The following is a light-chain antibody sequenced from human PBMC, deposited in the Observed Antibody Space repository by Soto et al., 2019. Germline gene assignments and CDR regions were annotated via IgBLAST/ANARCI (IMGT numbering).Light chain of an antibody. CDR1: QSVGSL. J-gene: IGKJ5*01. Sequence: EVVMTQSPATLSVSPGEGVTLSCRASQSVGSLVAWYQQKPGQAPRLLIYRASTRATGIAARFTGSGSGTEFTLTISSLQTEDFAVYYCQQYNNWPITFGPGTRLEIK. V-gene: IGKV3-15*01. CDR3: QQYNNWPIT. CDR2: RAS.